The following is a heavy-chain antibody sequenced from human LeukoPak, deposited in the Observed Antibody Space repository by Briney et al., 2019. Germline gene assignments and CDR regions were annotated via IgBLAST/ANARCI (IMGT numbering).Heavy chain of an antibody. D-gene: IGHD2-15*01. Sequence: PSETLSLTCAVYGGSFSGYYWSWIPQPPGKGLEWIGEINHSGSTNYNPSLKSRATISVVTSKNQFSLKLSSVTAADTAVYYCARGAKLGYCSGGSCQRLYYYYYMDVWGKGTTVTVSS. CDR2: INHSGST. CDR1: GGSFSGYY. V-gene: IGHV4-34*01. J-gene: IGHJ6*03. CDR3: ARGAKLGYCSGGSCQRLYYYYYMDV.